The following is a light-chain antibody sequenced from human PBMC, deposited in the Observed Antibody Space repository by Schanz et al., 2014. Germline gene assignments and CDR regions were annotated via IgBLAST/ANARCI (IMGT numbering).Light chain of an antibody. CDR2: RAS. J-gene: IGKJ1*01. CDR3: QQYVNWPWT. Sequence: VMTQSPATLSVSPGERVTLSCRASQSVSTNLAWYQREPGQAPRLLMYRASTRATGIPARFSGSGSGTEFTLTISSVQSEDFAVYYCQQYVNWPWTFGQGTKVEIK. CDR1: QSVSTN. V-gene: IGKV3-15*01.